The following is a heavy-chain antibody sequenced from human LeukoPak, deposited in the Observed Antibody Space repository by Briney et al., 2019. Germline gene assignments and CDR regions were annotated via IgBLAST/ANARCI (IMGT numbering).Heavy chain of an antibody. D-gene: IGHD4-17*01. CDR2: ISSRSSYI. CDR3: ARVTTVTTYYYYYYMDV. CDR1: GFTFSSYI. J-gene: IGHJ6*03. Sequence: GGSLTLSCAASGFTFSSYIMNWVRQAPGKVLEWMSSISSRSSYIYYADSVKGRFTISRDNAKNSLYLQMNSPRAEDTAVYYCARVTTVTTYYYYYYMDVWGKGTTVTVSS. V-gene: IGHV3-21*01.